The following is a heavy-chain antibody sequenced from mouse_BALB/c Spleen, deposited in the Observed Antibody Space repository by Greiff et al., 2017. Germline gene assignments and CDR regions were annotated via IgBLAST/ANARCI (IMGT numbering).Heavy chain of an antibody. CDR2: IYPSDSYT. Sequence: VQLQQPGAELVRPGASVKLSCKASGYTFTSYWINWVKQRPGQGLEWIGNIYPSDSYTNYNQKFKDKATLTVDKSSSTAYMQLSSPTSEDSAVYYCTREDVDYGGQGTTLTVSS. V-gene: IGHV1-69*02. J-gene: IGHJ2*01. CDR3: TREDVDY. CDR1: GYTFTSYW.